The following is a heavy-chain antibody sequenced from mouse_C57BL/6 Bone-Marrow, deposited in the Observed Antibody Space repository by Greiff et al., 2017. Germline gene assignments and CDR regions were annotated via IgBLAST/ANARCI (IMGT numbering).Heavy chain of an antibody. CDR3: ARQVVAPLYAMDY. V-gene: IGHV2-2*01. CDR2: IWSGGSN. D-gene: IGHD1-1*01. CDR1: GFSLTSYG. J-gene: IGHJ4*01. Sequence: VHLVESGPGLVQPSQSLSITCTVSGFSLTSYGVHWVRQSPGKGLEWLGVIWSGGSNDYNAAFISRLSISKDNSKSQVFFKMNSLQADAPAIYYWARQVVAPLYAMDYWGQGTSVTVSS.